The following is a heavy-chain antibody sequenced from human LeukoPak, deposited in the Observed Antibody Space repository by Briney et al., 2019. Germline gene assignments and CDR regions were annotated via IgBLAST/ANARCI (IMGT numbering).Heavy chain of an antibody. CDR3: TTQPWQVDY. Sequence: PGGSLRLSRAASGFTFSNAWMSWVRQAPGKGLEWVGRIKTKIDGGTTDYAAPVKGRFTISRDDSKNTLYLQMNSLKTEDTAVYYCTTQPWQVDYWGQGTLVTVSS. D-gene: IGHD6-19*01. CDR1: GFTFSNAW. CDR2: IKTKIDGGTT. V-gene: IGHV3-15*01. J-gene: IGHJ4*02.